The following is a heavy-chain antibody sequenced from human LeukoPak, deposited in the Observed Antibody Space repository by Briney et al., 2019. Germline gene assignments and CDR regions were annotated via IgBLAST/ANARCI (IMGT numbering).Heavy chain of an antibody. CDR1: GDSIYSGNYY. CDR3: AREGGSYDSSGYYSLHYYFDY. D-gene: IGHD3-22*01. J-gene: IGHJ4*02. CDR2: IYSSGTT. V-gene: IGHV4-61*02. Sequence: SQTLSLTCTVSGDSIYSGNYYWSWIRQPAGKGLEWIGRIYSSGTTIYNPSLKSRVTISVDTSKNQFSLKMSSVTAADTAVYYCAREGGSYDSSGYYSLHYYFDYWGQGALVTVSS.